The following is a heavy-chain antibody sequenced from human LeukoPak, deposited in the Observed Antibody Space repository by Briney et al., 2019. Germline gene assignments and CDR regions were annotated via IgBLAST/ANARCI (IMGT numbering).Heavy chain of an antibody. V-gene: IGHV3-53*01. CDR2: IYSAGST. D-gene: IGHD6-13*01. CDR1: GFTVSSNY. Sequence: GGSVSLSCAPSGFTVSSNYMSWARQAPGKGLEWVSVIYSAGSTYYADSVKGRFTISRDNSKNTLYLQMNSLRAEDTAVYYCAKDGWESAAAGLNFDYWGQGTLVTVSS. J-gene: IGHJ4*02. CDR3: AKDGWESAAAGLNFDY.